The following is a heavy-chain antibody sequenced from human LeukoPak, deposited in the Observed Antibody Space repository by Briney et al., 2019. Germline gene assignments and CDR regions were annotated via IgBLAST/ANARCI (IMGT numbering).Heavy chain of an antibody. Sequence: ASVKVSCKASGYTFTGYYTHWVRQAPGQGLEWMGWISPNSGGTNYAQKFQGRVTMTRDTSISTAYMELSRLRSDDTAVYYCARDESGSGSYYNAYWGQGTLVTVSS. V-gene: IGHV1-2*02. CDR2: ISPNSGGT. J-gene: IGHJ4*02. CDR1: GYTFTGYY. D-gene: IGHD3-10*01. CDR3: ARDESGSGSYYNAY.